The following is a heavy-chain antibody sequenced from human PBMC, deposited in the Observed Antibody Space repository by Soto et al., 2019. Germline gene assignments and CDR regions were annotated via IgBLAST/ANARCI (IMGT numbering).Heavy chain of an antibody. CDR3: ARVYSGSYSDS. CDR1: GGSFSGYS. J-gene: IGHJ4*02. CDR2: INHSGST. V-gene: IGHV4-34*01. D-gene: IGHD1-26*01. Sequence: PSETLSLTCAVNGGSFSGYSWTWIRQPPGKGLEWIGQINHSGSTNHNKSLKSRVTISLGASSNQFYLELTSVTAADTAVYYCARVYSGSYSDSWGQGTLVTVSS.